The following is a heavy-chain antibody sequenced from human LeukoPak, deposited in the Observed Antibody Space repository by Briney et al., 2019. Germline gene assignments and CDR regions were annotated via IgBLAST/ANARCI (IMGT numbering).Heavy chain of an antibody. V-gene: IGHV3-74*01. J-gene: IGHJ5*02. CDR2: IKYDASST. Sequence: GGSLRLSCADSGFSFSSHWMHWVRQAPGKGLVWVSRIKYDASSTSYADSVKGRFTISRDNAKNTLYLQMNSLRAEDTAMYYCARVLSGSWDWFDPWGQGTLVTVSS. D-gene: IGHD3-22*01. CDR3: ARVLSGSWDWFDP. CDR1: GFSFSSHW.